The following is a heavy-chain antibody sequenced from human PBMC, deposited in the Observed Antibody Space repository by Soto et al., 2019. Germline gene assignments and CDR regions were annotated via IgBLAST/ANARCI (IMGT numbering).Heavy chain of an antibody. D-gene: IGHD2-2*01. CDR3: ARESIVVVPESDEYYYGMDG. Sequence: ASVEVYCKASGYTFTSYGISWVRQAPGQGLEWMGWISAYNGNTNYAQKLQGRVTMTTDTSTSTAYMELRSLRSDDTAVYYCARESIVVVPESDEYYYGMDGLGRAFTVAFSS. J-gene: IGHJ6*04. CDR2: ISAYNGNT. V-gene: IGHV1-18*01. CDR1: GYTFTSYG.